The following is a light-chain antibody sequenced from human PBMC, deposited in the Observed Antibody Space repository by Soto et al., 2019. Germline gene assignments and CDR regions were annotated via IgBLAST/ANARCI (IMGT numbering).Light chain of an antibody. CDR2: GAS. CDR3: QQYGGSPRT. J-gene: IGKJ1*01. Sequence: EIVLTQSPGTLSLSPGERATLSCRASQSVSTSQLAWYQQKPGQAPRLLIFGASSRATGIPDRFRGGGSATDFSLTISRLVPEDFSVYYCQQYGGSPRTFGQGTKVEIK. CDR1: QSVSTSQ. V-gene: IGKV3-20*01.